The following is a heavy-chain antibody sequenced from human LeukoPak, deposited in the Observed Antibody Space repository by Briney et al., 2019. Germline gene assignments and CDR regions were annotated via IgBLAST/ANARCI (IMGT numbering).Heavy chain of an antibody. CDR3: ARDRGYSSFDY. D-gene: IGHD6-19*01. CDR2: INPDGSEK. J-gene: IGHJ4*02. V-gene: IGHV3-7*01. CDR1: GFTFRTSW. Sequence: PGGSLRLSCGASGFTFRTSWMNWVRQAPGKGLEWVVSINPDGSEKYSVDSVKGRFTISRDNAKNSLYLQMNSLRAEDTAVYYCARDRGYSSFDYWGQGTLVTVSS.